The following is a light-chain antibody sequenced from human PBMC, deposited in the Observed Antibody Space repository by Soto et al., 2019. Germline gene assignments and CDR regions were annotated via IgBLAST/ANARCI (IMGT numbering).Light chain of an antibody. Sequence: EIVMTQSPATLSVSPGERATLSCRASQIVSSNLAWYQQKPGQAPRLLIYGASTRATGIPARFSGSGSGTEFSLTISSLQSEDSAVYYCQQYDNWPPLYTFGQGTKLEIK. J-gene: IGKJ2*01. CDR3: QQYDNWPPLYT. CDR1: QIVSSN. V-gene: IGKV3-15*01. CDR2: GAS.